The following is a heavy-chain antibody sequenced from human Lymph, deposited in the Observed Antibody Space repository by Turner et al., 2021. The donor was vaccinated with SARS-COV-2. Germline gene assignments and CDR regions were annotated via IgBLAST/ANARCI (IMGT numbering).Heavy chain of an antibody. D-gene: IGHD2-21*02. Sequence: QVQLQESGPRLVKPLETLSLTCTVSGGSMNNNYWSWIRQPPRKRLEWIGFIFYRGSTNYNPSLKSRVTISVDTSENQFSLKLTSVTAADTAIYYCARQTVNNWVDPWGQGTLVTVSS. J-gene: IGHJ5*02. CDR3: ARQTVNNWVDP. CDR1: GGSMNNNY. V-gene: IGHV4-59*01. CDR2: IFYRGST.